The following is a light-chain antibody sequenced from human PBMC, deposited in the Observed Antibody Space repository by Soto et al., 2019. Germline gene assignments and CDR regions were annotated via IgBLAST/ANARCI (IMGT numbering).Light chain of an antibody. J-gene: IGLJ2*01. CDR2: DVA. V-gene: IGLV2-14*03. CDR3: SSYTSSSTYVV. Sequence: QSALTQPASVSGSPGQSITISCTGTSSDVGGYNYVSWYQQHTGKAPQLIIYDVANRPSGVSNRFSGSKSGNTASLTISGLQAEDEADYYCSSYTSSSTYVVFGGGTKLTVL. CDR1: SSDVGGYNY.